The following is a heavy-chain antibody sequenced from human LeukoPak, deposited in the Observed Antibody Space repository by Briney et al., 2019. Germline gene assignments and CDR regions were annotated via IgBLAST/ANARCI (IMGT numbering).Heavy chain of an antibody. J-gene: IGHJ3*02. CDR3: ARDTPGMVVGAPGAFDI. Sequence: GGSLRLSCTVSGFTVSSNSMSWVRQAPGKGLEWVSFIYSGGNTHYSDSVKGRFTISRDNAKNSLYLQMNSLRAEDTAVYYCARDTPGMVVGAPGAFDIWGQGAMVTVSS. CDR2: IYSGGNT. V-gene: IGHV3-53*01. CDR1: GFTVSSNS. D-gene: IGHD1-26*01.